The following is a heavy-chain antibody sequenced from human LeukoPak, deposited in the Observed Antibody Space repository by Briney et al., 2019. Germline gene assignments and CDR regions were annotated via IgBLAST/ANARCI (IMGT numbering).Heavy chain of an antibody. V-gene: IGHV1-8*03. CDR2: MNPNSANT. J-gene: IGHJ4*02. D-gene: IGHD1-26*01. CDR1: GYTFINYD. CDR3: ARDWGGSFDFDY. Sequence: ASVKVSCKASGYTFINYDINWVRQAPGQGLEWMGWMNPNSANTGYAQKFQGRVTITRNTSIGTAFMELSSLRSEDTAVYYCARDWGGSFDFDYWGQGTLVTVSS.